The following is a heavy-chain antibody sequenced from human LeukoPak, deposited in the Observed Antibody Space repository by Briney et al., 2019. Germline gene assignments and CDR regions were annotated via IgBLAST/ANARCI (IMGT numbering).Heavy chain of an antibody. Sequence: TGGSLRLSCAASGFTFSSYAVGWVRQAPGKGLEWVSAISGSGGSTYYADSVKGRFTISRDNSKNTLYLQMNSLRAEDTAVYYCAKATGYSSGWYELPGYYYYGMDVWGQGTMVTVSS. J-gene: IGHJ6*02. CDR1: GFTFSSYA. V-gene: IGHV3-23*01. CDR2: ISGSGGST. CDR3: AKATGYSSGWYELPGYYYYGMDV. D-gene: IGHD6-19*01.